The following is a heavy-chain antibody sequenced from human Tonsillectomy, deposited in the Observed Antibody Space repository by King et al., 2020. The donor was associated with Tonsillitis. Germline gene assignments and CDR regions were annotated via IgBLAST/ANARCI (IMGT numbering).Heavy chain of an antibody. V-gene: IGHV4-39*01. CDR1: GGSISSSSYY. CDR3: ARQGAMIVVARGLDS. J-gene: IGHJ4*02. D-gene: IGHD3-22*01. Sequence: QLQESGPGLVKPSETLSLTCTVSGGSISSSSYYWGWIRQPPGKGLEWIGSIYYSGSTYYNPSLKSRVTISVDTSKNQFSLKLSSVTAADTAVYDCARQGAMIVVARGLDSWGQGPLVTVSS. CDR2: IYYSGST.